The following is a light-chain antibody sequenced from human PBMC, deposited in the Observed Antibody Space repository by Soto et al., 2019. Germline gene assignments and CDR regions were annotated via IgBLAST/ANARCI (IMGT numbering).Light chain of an antibody. Sequence: QSALTQPPSASGSPGQSVTISYTGTSSDVGGYNYVSWYQQHPGKAPKLMIYEVSKRPSGVPDRFSGSKSGNTASLTVSGLQAEDEADYYCSSYAGSNNPYVFGTGTKVTVL. CDR1: SSDVGGYNY. CDR3: SSYAGSNNPYV. CDR2: EVS. J-gene: IGLJ1*01. V-gene: IGLV2-8*01.